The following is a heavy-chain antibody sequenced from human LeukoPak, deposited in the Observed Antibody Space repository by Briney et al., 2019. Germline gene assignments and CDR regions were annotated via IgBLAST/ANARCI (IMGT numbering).Heavy chain of an antibody. CDR3: ARAPPGDYVWGSYRSTPFDY. D-gene: IGHD3-16*02. CDR1: GFTFSSYS. Sequence: GGSLRLSCAASGFTFSSYSMNWVRQAPGKGLEWVSSISSSSSYIYYADSVKGRFTISRDNAKNSLYLQMNSLRDEDTAVYYCARAPPGDYVWGSYRSTPFDYWGQGTLVTVSS. V-gene: IGHV3-21*01. J-gene: IGHJ4*02. CDR2: ISSSSSYI.